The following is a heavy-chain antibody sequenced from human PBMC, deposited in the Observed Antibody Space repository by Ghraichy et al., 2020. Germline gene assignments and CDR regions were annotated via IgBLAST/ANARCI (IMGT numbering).Heavy chain of an antibody. J-gene: IGHJ4*02. CDR3: ARGDSGSYYLALDFDY. CDR1: GGSFSGYY. CDR2: INHSGST. Sequence: SETLSLTCAVYGGSFSGYYWSWIRQPPGKGLEWIGEINHSGSTNYNPSLKSRVTISVDTSKNQFSLKLSSVTAADTAVYYCARGDSGSYYLALDFDYWGQGTLVTVSS. D-gene: IGHD1-26*01. V-gene: IGHV4-34*01.